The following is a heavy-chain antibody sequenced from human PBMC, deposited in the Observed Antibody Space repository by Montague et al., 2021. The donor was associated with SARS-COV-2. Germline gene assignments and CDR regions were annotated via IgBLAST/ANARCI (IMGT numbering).Heavy chain of an antibody. J-gene: IGHJ4*02. Sequence: SETLSLTCTVSGGSISSSSYYWGRIRQPPGKGLEWIGSIYYSGSTYYNPSLKSRVSMSVDKSWNQFSLRLTSVTAADTAIYYCARKGGGRSDLAYWGQGTLVTVSS. V-gene: IGHV4-39*07. CDR1: GGSISSSSYY. CDR3: ARKGGGRSDLAY. D-gene: IGHD1-26*01. CDR2: IYYSGST.